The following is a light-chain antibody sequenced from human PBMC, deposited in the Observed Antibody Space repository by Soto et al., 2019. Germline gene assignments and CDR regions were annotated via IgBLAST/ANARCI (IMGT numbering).Light chain of an antibody. J-gene: IGKJ4*01. CDR2: KAS. CDR1: QTISSW. CDR3: QHRSNWPLT. Sequence: DIQMTQSPSTLSGSVGDRFTITCRASQTISSWLAWYQQKPGKAPKLLIYKASTLKSGVPSRFSGSGSGTEFTLTISSLEPEDFAVYYCQHRSNWPLTFGGGTKVDIK. V-gene: IGKV1-5*03.